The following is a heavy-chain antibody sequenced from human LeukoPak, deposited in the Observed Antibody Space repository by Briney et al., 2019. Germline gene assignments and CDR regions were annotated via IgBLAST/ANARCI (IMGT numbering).Heavy chain of an antibody. D-gene: IGHD3-10*02. CDR1: GFTFSSYE. J-gene: IGHJ6*04. V-gene: IGHV3-48*03. CDR2: ISSSGSTI. Sequence: GGSLRLSRAASGFTFSSYEMNWVRQAPGKGLKWVSYISSSGSTIYYADSVKGRFIIPRDNAKNSLYLQMNSLRAEDTAVYYCAELGITMIGGVWGKGTTVTISS. CDR3: AELGITMIGGV.